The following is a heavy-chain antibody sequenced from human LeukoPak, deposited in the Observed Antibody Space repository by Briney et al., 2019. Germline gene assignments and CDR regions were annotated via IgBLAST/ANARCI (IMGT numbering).Heavy chain of an antibody. D-gene: IGHD5-24*01. CDR2: MNPNSGNT. CDR1: GYTFKNYD. Sequence: ASVKVSCKASGYTFKNYDINWVRQATGQGLEWMGWMNPNSGNTGFAQKFQDRVSMTRDTSINTTYMELTSLRSGDTAVYYCARATPGGLHGYSFDYWGQGTVVTVYS. V-gene: IGHV1-8*02. J-gene: IGHJ4*02. CDR3: ARATPGGLHGYSFDY.